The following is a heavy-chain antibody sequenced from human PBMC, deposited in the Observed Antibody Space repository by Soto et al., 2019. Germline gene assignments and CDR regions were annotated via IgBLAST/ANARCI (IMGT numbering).Heavy chain of an antibody. J-gene: IGHJ4*02. V-gene: IGHV3-7*01. D-gene: IGHD3-22*01. CDR1: GFTFSSYW. CDR2: IKQDGSEK. Sequence: GGSLRLSCAASGFTFSSYWMSWVRQAPGKGLEWVANIKQDGSEKYYVDSVKGRFTISRDNAKNSLYLQMNSLRAEDTAVYYCARTWPYYYDSSGYSMYDYWGQGTLVTVSS. CDR3: ARTWPYYYDSSGYSMYDY.